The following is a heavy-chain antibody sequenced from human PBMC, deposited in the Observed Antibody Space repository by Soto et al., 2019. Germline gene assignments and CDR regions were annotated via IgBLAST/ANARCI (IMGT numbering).Heavy chain of an antibody. CDR1: RYTVTSYV. V-gene: IGHV1-8*01. CDR2: MNPNSGNT. Sequence: XSVKISIKSSRYTVTSYVINVVRQATGQGLEWMGWMNPNSGNTGYAQKFQGRVTMTRNTSISTAYMELSSLRSEDTAVYYCARTLYGDNVDYWGQGTLVTVSS. J-gene: IGHJ4*02. D-gene: IGHD4-17*01. CDR3: ARTLYGDNVDY.